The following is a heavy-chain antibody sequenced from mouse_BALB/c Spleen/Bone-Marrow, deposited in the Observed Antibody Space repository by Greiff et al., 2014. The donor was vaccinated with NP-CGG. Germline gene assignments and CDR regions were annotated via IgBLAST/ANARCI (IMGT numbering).Heavy chain of an antibody. CDR3: ARDHFDH. V-gene: IGHV1-9*01. CDR1: GYTFSSYW. Sequence: QVQLQPSGAELMKPGASVKISCKATGYTFSSYWIEWIKQRPGHGLEWIGEILPGSVTTNYNGRFKGKATFTADTSSNTAYMQLSSLTSEDSAVYYCARDHFDHWGPGTTLTVSS. J-gene: IGHJ2*01. CDR2: ILPGSVTT.